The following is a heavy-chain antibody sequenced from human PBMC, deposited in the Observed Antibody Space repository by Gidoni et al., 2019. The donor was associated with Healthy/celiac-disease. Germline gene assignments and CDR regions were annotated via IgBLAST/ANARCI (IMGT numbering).Heavy chain of an antibody. CDR2: FIPIFGKA. CDR1: GGPFSSYP. J-gene: IGHJ3*02. Sequence: QVPLLQSGAEVQKPWSSVKVSCKASGGPFSSYPLSWVRQAPGPGPKWMGGFIPIFGKAHYAQKVQGRVTITADEYTSTAYMELSSLRSEDTAVYYCASPLGYCSSTSCYGVAFDIGGQGTMVTVSS. CDR3: ASPLGYCSSTSCYGVAFDI. D-gene: IGHD2-2*01. V-gene: IGHV1-69*01.